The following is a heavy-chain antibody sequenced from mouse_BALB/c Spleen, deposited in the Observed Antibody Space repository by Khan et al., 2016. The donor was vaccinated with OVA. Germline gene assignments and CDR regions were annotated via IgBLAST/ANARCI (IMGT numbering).Heavy chain of an antibody. CDR1: GFSLTSYG. CDR3: ARRDGYHDDAMDY. V-gene: IGHV2-9*02. CDR2: IWAGGST. J-gene: IGHJ4*01. Sequence: QMQLEESGPGLVAPSQSLSITCTVSGFSLTSYGIHWVRQPPGKGLEWLGVIWAGGSTTYNSALMSRLSISKDNSKSQVFLKMNSLQTDDTAMYFCARRDGYHDDAMDYWGQGTSVTVSS. D-gene: IGHD2-3*01.